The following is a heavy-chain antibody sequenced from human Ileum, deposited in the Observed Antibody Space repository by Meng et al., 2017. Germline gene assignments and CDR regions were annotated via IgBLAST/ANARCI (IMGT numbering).Heavy chain of an antibody. V-gene: IGHV6-1*01. CDR2: TYYRSKWYS. Sequence: HVHLQHSGPGLVKPSTPLSLTCAVSGGSFSSNIAAWNWIRQYPLRGLEWLGRTYYRSKWYSEYAVSVKSRISITPDTSKNQFSLQMNSVTPEDTAVYYCASGSGSLDYWGPGTLVTVSS. D-gene: IGHD3-3*01. J-gene: IGHJ4*02. CDR1: GGSFSSNIAA. CDR3: ASGSGSLDY.